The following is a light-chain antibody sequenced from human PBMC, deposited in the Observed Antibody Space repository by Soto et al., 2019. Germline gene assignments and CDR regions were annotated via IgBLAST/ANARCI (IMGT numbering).Light chain of an antibody. V-gene: IGKV3-20*01. CDR2: GAS. CDR1: QTVSSNF. Sequence: EMVLTQSPDTLSVSPGERATLSCRASQTVSSNFLSWYQQRPGQAPRRLIYGASSRAAGIPDRFSGSGSGTDFTLTISRLEPEDLAVSYCQQYGSSPETFGQGTKVEIK. CDR3: QQYGSSPET. J-gene: IGKJ1*01.